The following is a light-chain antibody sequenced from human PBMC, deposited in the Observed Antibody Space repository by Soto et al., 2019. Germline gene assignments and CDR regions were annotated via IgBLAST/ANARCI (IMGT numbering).Light chain of an antibody. J-gene: IGKJ2*01. CDR2: GAS. V-gene: IGKV3-15*01. CDR3: QQYIDWPRYT. Sequence: EIVMTQSPNTVSVSPGDRATLSCRASQSVHSNLAWYQQKPGQAPRLLISGASTRAPGIPARFSGSGSGTNFTLSISGLQSEDFAVYYCQQYIDWPRYTFGQGTKVDIK. CDR1: QSVHSN.